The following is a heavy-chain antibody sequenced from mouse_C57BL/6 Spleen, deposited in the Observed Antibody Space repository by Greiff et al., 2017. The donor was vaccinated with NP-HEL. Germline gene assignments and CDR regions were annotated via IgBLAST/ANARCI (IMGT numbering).Heavy chain of an antibody. CDR2: IYPGDGDT. V-gene: IGHV1-82*01. Sequence: QVQLKQSGPELVKPGASVKISCKASGYAFSSSWMNWVKQRPGKGLEWIGRIYPGDGDTNYNGKFKGKATLTAGKFSSTAYMQLSSLTSEDSAVYFCATDSSGYVDFAYWGQGTLVTVSA. D-gene: IGHD3-2*02. CDR1: GYAFSSSW. CDR3: ATDSSGYVDFAY. J-gene: IGHJ3*01.